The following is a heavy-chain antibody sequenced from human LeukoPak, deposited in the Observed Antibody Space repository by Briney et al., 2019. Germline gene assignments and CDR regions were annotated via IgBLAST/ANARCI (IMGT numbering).Heavy chain of an antibody. D-gene: IGHD3-22*01. J-gene: IGHJ3*01. CDR2: ISSSGSTI. Sequence: GGSLRLSCAASGFTFSSYEMNWVRQAPGKGLEGVSYISSSGSTISYADSVKGRFTISRDNAKNSLYLQMNSLRAEDTAVYYCAREGYDSSGYYQADWGQGTMVTVSS. CDR1: GFTFSSYE. V-gene: IGHV3-48*03. CDR3: AREGYDSSGYYQAD.